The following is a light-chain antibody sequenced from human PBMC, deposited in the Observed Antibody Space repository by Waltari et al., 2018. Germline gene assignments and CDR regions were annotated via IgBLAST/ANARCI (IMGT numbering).Light chain of an antibody. V-gene: IGLV2-14*03. CDR2: DVN. CDR3: NSYTSTSTWV. Sequence: QSALTQPASVSGSPGQSFTISCTGASSDVGGYNYVSWYQQHPGKAPKLMIYDVNKRPSGVSNRFSGSKSGNTASLTISGLQAEDEADYYCNSYTSTSTWVFGGGTKLTVL. J-gene: IGLJ3*02. CDR1: SSDVGGYNY.